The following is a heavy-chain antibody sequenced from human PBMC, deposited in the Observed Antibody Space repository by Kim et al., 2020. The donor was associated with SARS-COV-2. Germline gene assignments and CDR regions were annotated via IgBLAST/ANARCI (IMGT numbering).Heavy chain of an antibody. Sequence: GGSLRLSCAASGFTFSDYYMSWIRQAPGKGLEWVSYISSSSSYTNYADSVKGRFTISRDNAKNSLYLQMNSLRAEDTAVYYCARVFREEQPWGYGSGSFLNYYFDYWGQGTLVTVSS. D-gene: IGHD3-10*01. J-gene: IGHJ4*02. CDR3: ARVFREEQPWGYGSGSFLNYYFDY. CDR1: GFTFSDYY. CDR2: ISSSSSYT. V-gene: IGHV3-11*06.